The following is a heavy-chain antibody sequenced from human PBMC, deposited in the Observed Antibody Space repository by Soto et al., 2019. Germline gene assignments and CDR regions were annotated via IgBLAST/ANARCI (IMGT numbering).Heavy chain of an antibody. Sequence: EVQLLESGGGLVQPGGSLRLSCAASGFTFSSYAMSWVRQAPGKGLEWVSAISGSGGSTYYADPVKGRFTISRDNSKNTLYLQMNSLRAEDTAVYYCAKVPRRPGYSSGWGQGTLVTVSS. CDR1: GFTFSSYA. CDR2: ISGSGGST. CDR3: AKVPRRPGYSSG. D-gene: IGHD6-19*01. V-gene: IGHV3-23*01. J-gene: IGHJ4*02.